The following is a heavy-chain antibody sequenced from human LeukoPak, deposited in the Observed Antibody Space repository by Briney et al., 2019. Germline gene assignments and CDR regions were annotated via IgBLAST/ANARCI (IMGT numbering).Heavy chain of an antibody. CDR2: IYYSEST. D-gene: IGHD3-22*01. J-gene: IGHJ4*02. CDR1: GGSVSSGSYY. CDR3: ARGPLGHYYDSSGYSHFDY. V-gene: IGHV4-61*01. Sequence: SETLSLTCTVSGGSVSSGSYYWSWIRQPPGKGLEWIGYIYYSESTNYNPSLKSRVTISVDTSKNQFSLKLSSVTAADTAVYYCARGPLGHYYDSSGYSHFDYWGQGTLVTVSS.